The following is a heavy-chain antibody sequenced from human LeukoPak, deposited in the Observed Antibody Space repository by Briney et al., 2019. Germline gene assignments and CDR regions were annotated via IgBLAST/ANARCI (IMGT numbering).Heavy chain of an antibody. J-gene: IGHJ5*02. Sequence: ASVKVSCTASGYTFTGYYMHWVRQAPGQGLEWMGWINPNSGGTNYAQKFQGRVTMTRDTSISTAYMELSRLRSDDTAVYYCARVGYCSGDSCYASYGFDPWGQGTLVTVSS. CDR3: ARVGYCSGDSCYASYGFDP. D-gene: IGHD2-15*01. V-gene: IGHV1-2*02. CDR1: GYTFTGYY. CDR2: INPNSGGT.